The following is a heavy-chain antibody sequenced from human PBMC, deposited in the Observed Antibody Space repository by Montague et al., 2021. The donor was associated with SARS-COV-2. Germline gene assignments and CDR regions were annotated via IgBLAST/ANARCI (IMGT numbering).Heavy chain of an antibody. CDR2: ISDRGHT. CDR3: ARISRNGGFVGVFDI. J-gene: IGHJ3*02. D-gene: IGHD2-15*01. CDR1: GDSISNHY. Sequence: SETLSITCIVSGDSISNHYWSCIRQPPGKGLEWIGYISDRGHTKYNTPLKSPVTISADTPKNQFSLRLSSVTAADTAVYYCARISRNGGFVGVFDIWGQGTLVTVSS. V-gene: IGHV4-59*11.